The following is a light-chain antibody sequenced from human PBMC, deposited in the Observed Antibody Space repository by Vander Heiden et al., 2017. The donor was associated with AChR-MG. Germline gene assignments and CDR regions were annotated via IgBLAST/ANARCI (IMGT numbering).Light chain of an antibody. CDR3: MQRKELPST. J-gene: IGKJ3*01. V-gene: IGKV2-40*01. CDR1: QSLLNSADGNIY. CDR2: TVS. Sequence: DVVMTQTPLSLPVSPGEPASISCKSSQSLLNSADGNIYLDWYLQKPGQSPQLLLYTVSFRASGVSDKFSGSGSDTDFTLNITSVEAEDSGVYYCMQRKELPSTFGPGTKVDI.